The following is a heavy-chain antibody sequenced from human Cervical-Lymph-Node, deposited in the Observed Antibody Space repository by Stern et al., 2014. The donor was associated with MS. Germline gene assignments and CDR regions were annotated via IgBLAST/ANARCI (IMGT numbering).Heavy chain of an antibody. D-gene: IGHD6-13*01. V-gene: IGHV1-69*01. CDR1: GGTFSTIE. J-gene: IGHJ4*02. CDR2: INPLFGTT. Sequence: QVQLVQSGAEVKKPGSSMKVSCKASGGTFSTIEISWVRQAPGQGLEWLGGINPLFGTTHYAQKGQGRATIVADESTNTVNMKLSSLRSEDTAVYYCVRDQGGIAATWGQGTQVTVSS. CDR3: VRDQGGIAAT.